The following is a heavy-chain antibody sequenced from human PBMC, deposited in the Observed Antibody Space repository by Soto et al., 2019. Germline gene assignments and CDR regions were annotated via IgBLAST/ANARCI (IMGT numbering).Heavy chain of an antibody. CDR2: ISAYNGNT. J-gene: IGHJ4*02. D-gene: IGHD3-3*01. V-gene: IGHV1-18*01. CDR3: ARDLYYDFWSGYPLFDY. Sequence: QVQLVQSGAEVKKPAASVKVSCKASGYTFTSYGISWVRQAPGQGLEWMGWISAYNGNTNYAQKLQGRVTMTTDTSTSTAYMELRSLRSDDTAVYYCARDLYYDFWSGYPLFDYWGQGTLVTVSS. CDR1: GYTFTSYG.